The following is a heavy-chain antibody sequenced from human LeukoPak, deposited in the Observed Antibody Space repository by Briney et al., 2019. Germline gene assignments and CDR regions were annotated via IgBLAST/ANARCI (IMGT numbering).Heavy chain of an antibody. CDR1: GATIRNYY. CDR3: AKEGAAPGPDFDY. D-gene: IGHD6-13*01. Sequence: SETLSLTCTVSGATIRNYYWSWILQPAGKGLEWIGRIVPSGSTNYNPSLKSRVTVSVDTSKNQFSLKLNSVTAADTAVYYCAKEGAAPGPDFDYWGQGTLVIVSS. CDR2: IVPSGST. J-gene: IGHJ4*02. V-gene: IGHV4-4*07.